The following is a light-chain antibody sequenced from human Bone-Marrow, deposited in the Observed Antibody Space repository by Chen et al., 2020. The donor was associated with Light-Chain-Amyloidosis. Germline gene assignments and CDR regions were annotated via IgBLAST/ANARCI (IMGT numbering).Light chain of an antibody. V-gene: IGLV3-25*03. J-gene: IGLJ1*01. Sequence: SYELTQPPSVYVSPGQTARITCSGDALPKQYAYWYQQKPGQAPVLVIYKDSERPSGIPERFSGSSSGTTVTLTISGVQAEDEADYYCQSADSSGTYVFGTGTKVTVL. CDR2: KDS. CDR3: QSADSSGTYV. CDR1: ALPKQY.